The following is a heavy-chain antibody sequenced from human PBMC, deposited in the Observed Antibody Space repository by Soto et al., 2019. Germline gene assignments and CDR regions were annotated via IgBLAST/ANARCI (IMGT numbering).Heavy chain of an antibody. CDR3: ARGSMATLYFDY. J-gene: IGHJ4*02. CDR1: GDSVTSHY. CDR2: MHYTGFS. D-gene: IGHD3-10*01. Sequence: PSETLSLTCSFSGDSVTSHYLTWIRQSPEKGLEWIGYMHYTGFSHYNPSLKSRLTISVDRSRNQFTLKVTSVTAADTAVYYCARGSMATLYFDYWGQGALVTVSS. V-gene: IGHV4-59*02.